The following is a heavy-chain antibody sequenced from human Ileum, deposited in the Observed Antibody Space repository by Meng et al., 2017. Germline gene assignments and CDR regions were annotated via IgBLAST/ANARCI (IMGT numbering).Heavy chain of an antibody. CDR2: IFHSGTT. J-gene: IGHJ4*02. V-gene: IGHV4-38-2*01. CDR3: ARTRFHKDNGYYELGY. D-gene: IGHD3-16*01. CDR1: GYSISSGYY. Sequence: SETLSLTCGVSGYSISSGYYWVWIRQSPGKGLEWIARIFHSGTTDYNPSLKSRVTVSVDTSKNQFSLKLTSVTAADTAVYYCARTRFHKDNGYYELGYWGQGTLVTVSS.